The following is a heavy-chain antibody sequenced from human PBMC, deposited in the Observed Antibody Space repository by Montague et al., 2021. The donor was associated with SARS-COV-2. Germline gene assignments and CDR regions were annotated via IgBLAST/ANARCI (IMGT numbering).Heavy chain of an antibody. CDR2: IYYLGTT. V-gene: IGHV4-59*11. Sequence: SETRSLTCIVSGGSISGHYWSWVRQTPEKGLEWIGYIYYLGTTNYNPSLKTRVTFSVDTSKNQLSLMLTSVTAAGTGVYYCARNGGAAVPGLPLGMDIWGQGTTVTVSS. CDR1: GGSISGHY. J-gene: IGHJ6*02. D-gene: IGHD6-19*01. CDR3: ARNGGAAVPGLPLGMDI.